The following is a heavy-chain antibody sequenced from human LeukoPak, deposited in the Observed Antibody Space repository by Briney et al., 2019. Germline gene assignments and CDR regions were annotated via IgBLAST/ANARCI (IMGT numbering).Heavy chain of an antibody. D-gene: IGHD2-15*01. Sequence: SQTLSLTCTVSGDSISSGSYYWNWIRQPPGKGLEWIGRVYMNRNINYNPSLKSRVTISADTSKNQFSLQLTSVTAADTAVYYCASLGSNDYWGQGTLVTVSS. J-gene: IGHJ4*02. CDR1: GDSISSGSYY. V-gene: IGHV4-61*02. CDR3: ASLGSNDY. CDR2: VYMNRNI.